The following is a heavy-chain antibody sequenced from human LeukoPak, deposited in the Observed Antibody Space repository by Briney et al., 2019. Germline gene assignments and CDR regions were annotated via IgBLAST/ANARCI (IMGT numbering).Heavy chain of an antibody. CDR1: GFTFSSYA. Sequence: GGSLRLSCAASGFTFSSYAMSWVRQAPGKGLEWVSAISGSGGSTYYADSVKGRFTISRDNSKNTLYLQMNSLRAEDTAVYYCAKTASPHYYDRLETFDIWGQGTMVTVSS. CDR3: AKTASPHYYDRLETFDI. V-gene: IGHV3-23*01. CDR2: ISGSGGST. J-gene: IGHJ3*02. D-gene: IGHD3-22*01.